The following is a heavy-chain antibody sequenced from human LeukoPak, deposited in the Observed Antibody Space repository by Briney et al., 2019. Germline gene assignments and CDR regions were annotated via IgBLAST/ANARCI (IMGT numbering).Heavy chain of an antibody. CDR1: GYTFTGYS. J-gene: IGHJ4*02. CDR2: INPNGGGT. V-gene: IGHV1-2*06. Sequence: ASVKVSCKASGYTFTGYSMHWVRQAPGQGLEWMGRINPNGGGTNYAQKFQGRVTMTRDTSISTAYMELSRLRSDDTAVYYCARVSAVAGGYFDYWGQGTLVTVSS. D-gene: IGHD6-19*01. CDR3: ARVSAVAGGYFDY.